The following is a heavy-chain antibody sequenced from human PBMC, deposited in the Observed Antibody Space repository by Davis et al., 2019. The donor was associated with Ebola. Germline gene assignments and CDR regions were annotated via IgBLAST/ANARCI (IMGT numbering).Heavy chain of an antibody. D-gene: IGHD6-6*01. Sequence: MPSETLSLTCAVYGGSFSGYYWSWIRQHPGKGLEWIGYIYYSGSTYYNPSLKSRVTISVDTSKNQFSLKLSSVTAADTAVYYCARIAARTDAFDIWGQGTMVTVSS. V-gene: IGHV4-31*11. CDR2: IYYSGST. J-gene: IGHJ3*02. CDR3: ARIAARTDAFDI. CDR1: GGSFSGYY.